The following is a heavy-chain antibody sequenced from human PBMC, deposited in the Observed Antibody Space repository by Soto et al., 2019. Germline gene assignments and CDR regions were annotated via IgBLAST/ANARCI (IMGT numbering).Heavy chain of an antibody. CDR1: GFTFSSYS. CDR2: ISSSSSYI. D-gene: IGHD2-15*01. CDR3: ARHLGYCSGGSCYVPWFDP. J-gene: IGHJ5*02. V-gene: IGHV3-21*01. Sequence: GGSLRLSXAASGFTFSSYSMNWVRQAPGKGLEWVSSISSSSSYIYYADSVKGRFTISRDNAKNSLYLQMNSLRAEDTAVYYCARHLGYCSGGSCYVPWFDPWGQGTLVTVSS.